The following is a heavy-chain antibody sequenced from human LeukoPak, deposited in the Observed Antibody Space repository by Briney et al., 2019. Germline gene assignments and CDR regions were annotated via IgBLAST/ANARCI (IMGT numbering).Heavy chain of an antibody. CDR1: GFTFNNYG. V-gene: IGHV3-33*06. CDR3: AKVSDSSGSDY. D-gene: IGHD3-22*01. Sequence: PGGSLRLSCAASGFTFNNYGMHLVRQAPGKGLEWVAVIWYDGSNKYYEDSVKGRFTISRDNSKNTLYLQMNSLRAEDTAVYYCAKVSDSSGSDYWGQGTLVTVSS. CDR2: IWYDGSNK. J-gene: IGHJ4*02.